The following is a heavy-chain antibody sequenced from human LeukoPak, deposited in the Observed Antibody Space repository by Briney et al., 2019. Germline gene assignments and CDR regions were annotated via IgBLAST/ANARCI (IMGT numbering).Heavy chain of an antibody. V-gene: IGHV1-2*02. CDR2: INPNSGGT. CDR3: ARDPDYKYYFDY. Sequence: ASVKVSCKASGYTFTGYYMHWVRQAPGQGLEWMGWINPNSGGTNYAQEFQGRVTMTRDTSISTAYMELSRLRSDDTAVYYCARDPDYKYYFDYWGQGTLVTVSS. J-gene: IGHJ4*02. CDR1: GYTFTGYY. D-gene: IGHD4/OR15-4a*01.